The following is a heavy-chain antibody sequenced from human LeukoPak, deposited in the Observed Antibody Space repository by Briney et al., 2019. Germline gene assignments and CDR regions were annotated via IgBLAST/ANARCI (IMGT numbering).Heavy chain of an antibody. Sequence: SETLSLTCTVSGGSISSGDYFWSWIRRPPGRGLGLIGYIYYSENTCYNPSLKTRLTISVDTSKNQFSLKLSSVTAADTAVYYCARDIVVVPAATQTNYYYYYYMDVWGKGTTVTVSS. J-gene: IGHJ6*03. V-gene: IGHV4-30-4*08. CDR1: GGSISSGDYF. CDR3: ARDIVVVPAATQTNYYYYYYMDV. D-gene: IGHD2-2*01. CDR2: IYYSENT.